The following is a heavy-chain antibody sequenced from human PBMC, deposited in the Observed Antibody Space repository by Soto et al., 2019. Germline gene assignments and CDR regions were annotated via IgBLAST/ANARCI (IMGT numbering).Heavy chain of an antibody. CDR2: ISGTGGST. CDR1: GFSFSNYV. J-gene: IGHJ4*02. CDR3: AIERNRLRAPHY. D-gene: IGHD3-10*01. V-gene: IGHV3-23*01. Sequence: GGSLRISCAASGFSFSNYVLSWVRQAPGKGLEWVSAISGTGGSTYYADSVKGRFTISRDNSKNTLFVQMNSLRAEDTAVYYCAIERNRLRAPHYSCQGTLVTLS.